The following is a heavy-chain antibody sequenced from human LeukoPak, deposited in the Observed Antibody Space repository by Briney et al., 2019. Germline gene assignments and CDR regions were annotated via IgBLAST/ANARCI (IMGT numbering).Heavy chain of an antibody. CDR1: GFTFSYYG. CDR3: AKDDIAAAVDFDY. V-gene: IGHV3-30*02. J-gene: IGHJ4*02. Sequence: GGSLRLSCAASGFTFSYYGMHWARQAPGKGLEWVAFIRYDGSDKYYADSVKGRFTISRDSSKSTLYLQLNSLRAEDTAVYYCAKDDIAAAVDFDYWGQGTLVTVSS. D-gene: IGHD6-13*01. CDR2: IRYDGSDK.